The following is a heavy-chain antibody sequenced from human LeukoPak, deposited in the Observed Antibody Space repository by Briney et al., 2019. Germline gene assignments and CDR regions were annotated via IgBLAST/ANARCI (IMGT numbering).Heavy chain of an antibody. D-gene: IGHD2/OR15-2a*01. Sequence: GGSLRLSCAASGFTVSSNYMSWVRQAPGKGLEWVSIIYTGGNTYYADSVRGRFTISRDNSKNTLYLQMNSLRAEDTAVYYCARDRTTAYYFDYWGQGTLVTVSS. V-gene: IGHV3-53*01. CDR3: ARDRTTAYYFDY. J-gene: IGHJ4*02. CDR1: GFTVSSNY. CDR2: IYTGGNT.